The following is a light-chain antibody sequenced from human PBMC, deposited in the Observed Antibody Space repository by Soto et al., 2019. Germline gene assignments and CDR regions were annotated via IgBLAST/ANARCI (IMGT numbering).Light chain of an antibody. V-gene: IGKV1-39*01. CDR3: QQSYITPWT. CDR1: QSITNY. J-gene: IGKJ1*01. CDR2: AAS. Sequence: DLQMTQSPSSLSTSVGDRVTITCRASQSITNYLNWYQQKPGRVPKLLIYAASRLPSGVPSRFSGSGSGTDFTLTISSLQPEDFATYYCQQSYITPWTFGQGTKVEIK.